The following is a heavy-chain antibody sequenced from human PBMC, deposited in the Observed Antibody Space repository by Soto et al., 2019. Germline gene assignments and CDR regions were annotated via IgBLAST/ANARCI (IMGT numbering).Heavy chain of an antibody. J-gene: IGHJ1*01. Sequence: EVQLVESGGGLVQPGGSLRLSCAASGFTFNNYWMSWVRQAPGKGLEWVANIKQDGSETYYVDSVTGRFTISRDDAKTSLYLKMNSLRAEDTAVYYCARYLSSGPSDYCGQGTLVTVSS. V-gene: IGHV3-7*01. D-gene: IGHD2-15*01. CDR1: GFTFNNYW. CDR3: ARYLSSGPSDY. CDR2: IKQDGSET.